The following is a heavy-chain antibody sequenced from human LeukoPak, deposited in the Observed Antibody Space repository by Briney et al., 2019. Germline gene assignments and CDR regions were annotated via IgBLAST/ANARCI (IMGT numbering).Heavy chain of an antibody. J-gene: IGHJ4*02. Sequence: GRSLRLSCAASGFTFSSYAMHWVRQAPGKGLEWISYISSSANTIYYADSVKGRFTISRDNAKHSLYLQMNSLRAEDTAVYYCATRSGWTFDYWGQGTLVTVSS. CDR3: ATRSGWTFDY. D-gene: IGHD2-15*01. CDR2: ISSSANTI. CDR1: GFTFSSYA. V-gene: IGHV3-48*03.